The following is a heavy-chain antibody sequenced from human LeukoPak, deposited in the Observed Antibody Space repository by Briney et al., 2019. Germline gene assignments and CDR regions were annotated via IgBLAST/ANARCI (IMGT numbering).Heavy chain of an antibody. J-gene: IGHJ4*02. V-gene: IGHV3-33*01. Sequence: GGSLRLSCAASGFTFSSYGMHWVRQAPGKGLEWVAVIWYDGSTKYYTDSVKGRFTISRDNSKNTVYLQMNSLRAEDTAVYYCTTDDRSSSWSGYWGQGTLVTVSS. D-gene: IGHD6-13*01. CDR2: IWYDGSTK. CDR1: GFTFSSYG. CDR3: TTDDRSSSWSGY.